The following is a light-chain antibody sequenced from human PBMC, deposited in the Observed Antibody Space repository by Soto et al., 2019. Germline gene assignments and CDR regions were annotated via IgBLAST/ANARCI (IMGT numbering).Light chain of an antibody. CDR3: QQYYRYPRT. CDR2: SAS. V-gene: IGKV1-8*01. J-gene: IGKJ1*01. Sequence: AIRMTQSPASFSASTGDRVTLTCRASQGIRSYLAWYQQKPGKAPKLLIYSASTLQSGVPSMFSGSGAGTDFTLTISCLQSEDFATYYCQQYYRYPRTFGQGTKVDIK. CDR1: QGIRSY.